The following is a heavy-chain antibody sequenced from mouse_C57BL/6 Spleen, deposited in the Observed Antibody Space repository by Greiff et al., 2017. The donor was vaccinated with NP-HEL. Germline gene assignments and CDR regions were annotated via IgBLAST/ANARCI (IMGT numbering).Heavy chain of an antibody. CDR3: ARGATVVEGLYWYFDV. CDR2: INPGSGGT. CDR1: GYAFTNYL. D-gene: IGHD1-1*01. J-gene: IGHJ1*03. V-gene: IGHV1-54*01. Sequence: VQLKESGAELVRPGTSVKVSCKASGYAFTNYLIEWVKQRPGQGLEWIGVINPGSGGTNYNEKFKGKATLTADKSSSTAYMQLSSLTSEDSAVYFCARGATVVEGLYWYFDVWGTGTTVTVSS.